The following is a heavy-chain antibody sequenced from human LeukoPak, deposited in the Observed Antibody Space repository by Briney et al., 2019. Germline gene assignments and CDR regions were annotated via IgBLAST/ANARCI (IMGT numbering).Heavy chain of an antibody. CDR1: EFSFITYW. J-gene: IGHJ4*02. CDR2: IKQDGSEK. D-gene: IGHD3-9*01. Sequence: GSLRLSCAASEFSFITYWMTWVRQAPGKGLEWVAKIKQDGSEKYYVDSVKGRFTISRDNARNSLYLQMNSLRAEDTAVYYCARVNHFDWLLPLDYWGQGTLVTVSS. CDR3: ARVNHFDWLLPLDY. V-gene: IGHV3-7*01.